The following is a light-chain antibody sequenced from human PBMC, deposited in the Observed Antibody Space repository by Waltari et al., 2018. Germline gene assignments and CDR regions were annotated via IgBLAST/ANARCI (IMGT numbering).Light chain of an antibody. Sequence: QSVVTQPPSASETPGQRVTISCSGSGSNVGRNYVTWYQQVPGTAPKAVIYRNDRRPAGVPDRFSGSKSGTSASLAISGLRSEDEADYYCAVWDDSVSGWVFGGGTKLTVL. J-gene: IGLJ3*02. CDR1: GSNVGRNY. V-gene: IGLV1-47*01. CDR2: RND. CDR3: AVWDDSVSGWV.